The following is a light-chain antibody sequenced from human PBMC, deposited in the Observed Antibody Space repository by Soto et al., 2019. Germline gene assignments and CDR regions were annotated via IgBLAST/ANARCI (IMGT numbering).Light chain of an antibody. CDR3: SSYTSSSTRV. V-gene: IGLV2-14*01. J-gene: IGLJ2*01. CDR2: DVS. Sequence: QSVLTQPASVSGSPGQSITISCTGTSSDVGGYNYVSWYQQHTGKAPKLRIYDVSNRPSGVSNRFSGSKSGNTASLTSSGLQAEDEADYYCSSYTSSSTRVFGGGTKLAVL. CDR1: SSDVGGYNY.